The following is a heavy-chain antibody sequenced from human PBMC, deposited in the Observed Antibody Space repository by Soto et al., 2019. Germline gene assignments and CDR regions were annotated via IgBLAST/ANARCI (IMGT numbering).Heavy chain of an antibody. CDR1: GFTFSSYS. J-gene: IGHJ3*02. CDR3: ARVLLYCSSTSCYEMDAFDI. V-gene: IGHV3-21*01. CDR2: ISSSSSYI. D-gene: IGHD2-2*01. Sequence: EVQLVESGGGLVKPGGSLRLSCAASGFTFSSYSMNWVRQAPGKGLEWVSSISSSSSYIYYVDSVKGRFTISRDNAKNSLYLQMNSLRAEDTAVYYCARVLLYCSSTSCYEMDAFDIWGQGTMVTVSS.